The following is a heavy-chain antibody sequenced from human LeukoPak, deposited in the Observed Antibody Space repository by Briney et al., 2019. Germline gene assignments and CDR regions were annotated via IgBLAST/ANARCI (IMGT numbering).Heavy chain of an antibody. V-gene: IGHV3-9*01. CDR1: GFTFDDYA. Sequence: GRSLRLSCAASGFTFDDYAMHWVRQGPGKGLEWVSGISWNSGRIDYVESVKGRFTISRDNAKNSLYLQMNSLRPEDTAFYYCAKGTGRYWIFFDYWGRGTLVTVSS. CDR2: ISWNSGRI. D-gene: IGHD1-26*01. CDR3: AKGTGRYWIFFDY. J-gene: IGHJ4*02.